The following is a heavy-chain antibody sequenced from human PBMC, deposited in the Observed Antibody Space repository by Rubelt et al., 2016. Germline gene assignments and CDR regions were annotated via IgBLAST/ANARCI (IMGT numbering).Heavy chain of an antibody. CDR1: GFTFSSHA. J-gene: IGHJ4*02. CDR2: MSGSGSNS. D-gene: IGHD3-10*01. V-gene: IGHV3-23*01. CDR3: AKDHWRRTDRSGAYFDY. Sequence: GGGLVKPGGSLRLSCAASGFTFSSHAMTWVRQAPGKGLEWVSAMSGSGSNSYYADSVRGRFTISRDNSRNTVFLQMNSLTNEDTALYYCAKDHWRRTDRSGAYFDYWGQGTLVTVSS.